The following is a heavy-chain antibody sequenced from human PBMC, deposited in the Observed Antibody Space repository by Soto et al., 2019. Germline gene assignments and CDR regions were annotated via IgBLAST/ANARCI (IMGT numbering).Heavy chain of an antibody. J-gene: IGHJ5*02. CDR1: GFTFSDYY. Sequence: LRLSCAASGFTFSDYYMSWIRQTPGKGLEWLSYISPTSADTGYADSVKGRFTISRDNTDRSLYLQMNGLRVEDTAVYYCTRYTRVPDHWGQGTLVTVSS. CDR2: ISPTSADT. D-gene: IGHD1-1*01. CDR3: TRYTRVPDH. V-gene: IGHV3-11*06.